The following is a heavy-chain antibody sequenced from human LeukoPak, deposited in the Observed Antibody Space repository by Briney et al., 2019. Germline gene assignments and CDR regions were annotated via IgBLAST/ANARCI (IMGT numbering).Heavy chain of an antibody. D-gene: IGHD6-13*01. Sequence: GGSLRLSCAASGFRFSNSWMYWVRQGPGMGPVWVSRMKTDGTRIEYADSVKGRFTISRDNAKNTLFLQMSSLRAEDTAVYYCARGPRMYSSSWYSSYYFDYWDQGTLVTVSS. CDR1: GFRFSNSW. CDR3: ARGPRMYSSSWYSSYYFDY. J-gene: IGHJ4*02. V-gene: IGHV3-74*01. CDR2: MKTDGTRI.